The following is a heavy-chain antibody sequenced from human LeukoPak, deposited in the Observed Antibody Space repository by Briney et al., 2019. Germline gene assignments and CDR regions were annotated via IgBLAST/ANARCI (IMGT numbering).Heavy chain of an antibody. V-gene: IGHV4-59*01. J-gene: IGHJ4*02. CDR3: AKSPYGEYYFDY. Sequence: SESLSLTCTVSVGSISSYYWSWIRKPPWKGLEWIGYIYYSGSTNYNPSLKSRVTISVDTSKNQFSLKLSSVTAADTAVYYCAKSPYGEYYFDYWGQGTLVTVSS. CDR2: IYYSGST. CDR1: VGSISSYY. D-gene: IGHD4-17*01.